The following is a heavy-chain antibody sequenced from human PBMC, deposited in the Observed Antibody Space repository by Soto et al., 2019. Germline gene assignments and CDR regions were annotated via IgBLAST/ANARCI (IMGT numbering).Heavy chain of an antibody. D-gene: IGHD3-10*01. CDR1: GYTFTSYY. V-gene: IGHV1-46*01. CDR2: INPSGGST. Sequence: ASVKVSCKASGYTFTSYYMHWVRQAPGQGLEWMGIINPSGGSTSYAQKFQGRVTMTRGTSTSTVYMELSSLRSEDTAVYYCARASGRGVIPSYYYYGMDVWGQGTTVTVSS. J-gene: IGHJ6*02. CDR3: ARASGRGVIPSYYYYGMDV.